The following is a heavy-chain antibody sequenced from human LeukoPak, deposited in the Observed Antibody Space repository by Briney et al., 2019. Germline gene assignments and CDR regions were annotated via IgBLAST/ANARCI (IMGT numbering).Heavy chain of an antibody. CDR1: GFTFSSYS. D-gene: IGHD1-7*01. CDR2: ISSSSSYI. CDR3: ATAGNYRFDY. V-gene: IGHV3-21*01. J-gene: IGHJ4*02. Sequence: SGGSLRLSCAASGFTFSSYSMNWVRQAPGKGLEWVSSISSSSSYIYYADSVKGRFPISRDNAKNTLYLQMDSLRADDTAVYYCATAGNYRFDYWGQGTLVTVSS.